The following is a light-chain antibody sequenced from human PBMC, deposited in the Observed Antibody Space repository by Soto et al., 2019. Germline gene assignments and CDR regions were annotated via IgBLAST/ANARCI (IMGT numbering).Light chain of an antibody. CDR1: NIGSKS. V-gene: IGLV3-21*04. CDR2: YDN. Sequence: SYELTQPPSVAVAPGETASITCGGNNIGSKSVHWYQQKPGQAPVLVIYYDNDRPSGIPERFSGSNSGNTATLTISRVEVGDEADYYCQVWDTGSDHLVFGGGTKLTVL. J-gene: IGLJ2*01. CDR3: QVWDTGSDHLV.